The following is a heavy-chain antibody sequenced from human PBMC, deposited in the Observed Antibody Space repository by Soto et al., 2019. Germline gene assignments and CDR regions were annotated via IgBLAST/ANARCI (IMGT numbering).Heavy chain of an antibody. J-gene: IGHJ5*02. CDR3: ARDTTVNWFDP. Sequence: QVQLVESGGGVVQPGRSLRLSCAASGFTFSSYAMHWVRQAPGKGLEWVAVISYDGTNKYYADSVKGRFTISRDNSKNTLYLQMNSLRAEDTAVYYCARDTTVNWFDPWGQGTLVTVSS. CDR1: GFTFSSYA. CDR2: ISYDGTNK. D-gene: IGHD1-26*01. V-gene: IGHV3-30-3*01.